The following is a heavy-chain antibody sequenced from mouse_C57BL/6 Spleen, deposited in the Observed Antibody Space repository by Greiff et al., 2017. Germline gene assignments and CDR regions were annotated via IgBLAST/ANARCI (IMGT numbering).Heavy chain of an antibody. CDR1: GFTFSSYA. J-gene: IGHJ3*01. Sequence: EVKLQESGGGLVKPGGSLKLSCAASGFTFSSYAMSWVRQTPEKRLEWVATISAGGSYTYYPDNVKGRFTISRDNAKNNLYLQMSHLKAEDTAMYYCARDQTTVEEAWFAYWGQGTLVTVSA. V-gene: IGHV5-4*01. CDR3: ARDQTTVEEAWFAY. CDR2: ISAGGSYT. D-gene: IGHD1-1*01.